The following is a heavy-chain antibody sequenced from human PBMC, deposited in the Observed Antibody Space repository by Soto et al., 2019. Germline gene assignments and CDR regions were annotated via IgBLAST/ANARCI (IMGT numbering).Heavy chain of an antibody. V-gene: IGHV4-59*01. D-gene: IGHD3-10*01. Sequence: PSETLSLTCTVYGGSISSYYWSWIRQTPGQGLEWIGYIYYSGSTNYNPSLKSRVTISVDTSKNLFSRKLSSLTAADTAVYYCARGVRKVRAVPSPHFDFCGQGSLFSVS. J-gene: IGHJ4*02. CDR3: ARGVRKVRAVPSPHFDF. CDR2: IYYSGST. CDR1: GGSISSYY.